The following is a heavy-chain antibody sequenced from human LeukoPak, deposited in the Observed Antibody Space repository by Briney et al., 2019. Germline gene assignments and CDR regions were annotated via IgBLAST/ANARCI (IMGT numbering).Heavy chain of an antibody. CDR1: GFTFTSDA. J-gene: IGHJ6*02. D-gene: IGHD3-10*01. CDR3: ASGRGRASDYYYGMDV. Sequence: GGSLRLSCVASGFTFTSDAMNWVRQAPGKGLEWVSSTVSRGTTQYADSVKGRFTVSRDTSKNTLYLQMNSLRAEDTAGYYCASGRGRASDYYYGMDVWGQGTTVTVSS. CDR2: TVSRGTT. V-gene: IGHV3-23*01.